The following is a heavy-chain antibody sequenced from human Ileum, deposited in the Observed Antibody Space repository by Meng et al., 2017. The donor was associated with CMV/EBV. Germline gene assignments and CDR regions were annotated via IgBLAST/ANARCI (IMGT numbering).Heavy chain of an antibody. CDR2: IYWNDVE. J-gene: IGHJ4*02. CDR3: IYGVAIF. CDR1: GFPLTTDGVA. D-gene: IGHD2-15*01. Sequence: HITLRESGPALVKPTQTLTLTCTFSGFPLTTDGVAVGWIRQPPGKALEWLALIYWNDVEHYSPSLKSRLTITKDTSKDQVVLTMANMDPVDTGTYYCIYGVAIFWGQGTLVTVSS. V-gene: IGHV2-5*04.